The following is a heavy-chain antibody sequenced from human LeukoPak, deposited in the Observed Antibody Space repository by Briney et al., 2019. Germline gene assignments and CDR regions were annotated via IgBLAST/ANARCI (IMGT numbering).Heavy chain of an antibody. J-gene: IGHJ3*02. D-gene: IGHD1-1*01. Sequence: SETLSLTCTVSGGSISNKYWSWIRQPAGKGLEWIGRIYTSGSTNYNPSLKSRVTISVDTSKNQFSLKLSSVTAADTAVHYCARNDDVSALDIWGQGTMVTVSS. V-gene: IGHV4-4*07. CDR2: IYTSGST. CDR1: GGSISNKY. CDR3: ARNDDVSALDI.